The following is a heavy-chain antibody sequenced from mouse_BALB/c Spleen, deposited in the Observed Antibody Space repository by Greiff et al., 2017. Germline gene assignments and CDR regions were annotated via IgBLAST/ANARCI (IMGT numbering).Heavy chain of an antibody. J-gene: IGHJ3*01. Sequence: VQVVESGPGLVAPSQSLSITCTVSGFSLSRYSVHWVRQPPGKGLEWLGMIWGGGSTDYNSALKSRLSISKDNSKSQVFLKMNSLQTDDTAMYYCASSYGYDVPWFAYWGQGTLVTVSA. CDR2: IWGGGST. CDR1: GFSLSRYS. CDR3: ASSYGYDVPWFAY. V-gene: IGHV2-6-4*01. D-gene: IGHD2-2*01.